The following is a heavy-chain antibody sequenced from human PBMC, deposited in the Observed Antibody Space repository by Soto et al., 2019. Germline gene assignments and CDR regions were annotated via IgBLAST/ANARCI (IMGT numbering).Heavy chain of an antibody. J-gene: IGHJ4*02. D-gene: IGHD3-22*01. CDR2: ISGSGGST. CDR1: GFTFDTYA. Sequence: GGSLRLSCAASGFTFDTYAMTWVRQAPGKGLEWVSAISGSGGSTNYADSVQGRFSVSRDSSKNTLYLQMDSLRAEDTAVYYCAKVYDRSGYYYGFDYWGQGTLVTVSS. V-gene: IGHV3-23*01. CDR3: AKVYDRSGYYYGFDY.